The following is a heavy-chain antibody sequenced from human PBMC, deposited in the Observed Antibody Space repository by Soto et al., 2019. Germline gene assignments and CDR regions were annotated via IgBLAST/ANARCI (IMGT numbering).Heavy chain of an antibody. Sequence: QVHLVQSGAEVKKPGASVKVSCKGSGYAFTTYGITSVRQAPGQGLEWMGWISAHNGNTNYAQKLQGRVTVTRDTATSTAYMELRSRRSDDTDVYYCARGRYGDYWGQGALVSVSS. V-gene: IGHV1-18*01. CDR1: GYAFTTYG. J-gene: IGHJ4*02. CDR3: ARGRYGDY. CDR2: ISAHNGNT. D-gene: IGHD1-1*01.